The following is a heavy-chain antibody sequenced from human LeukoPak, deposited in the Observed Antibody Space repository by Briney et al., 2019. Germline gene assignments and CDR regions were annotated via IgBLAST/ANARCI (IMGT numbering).Heavy chain of an antibody. CDR3: AREVGGGYSYGYYFDY. D-gene: IGHD5-18*01. V-gene: IGHV4-61*02. CDR2: IYTSGST. Sequence: SETLSLTCTVSGGSISSGSYYWSWIRQHAGKGLEWIGRIYTSGSTNYNPSLKSRVTISVDTSKNQFSLKLGSVTAADTAVYYCAREVGGGYSYGYYFDYWGQGTLVTVSS. CDR1: GGSISSGSYY. J-gene: IGHJ4*02.